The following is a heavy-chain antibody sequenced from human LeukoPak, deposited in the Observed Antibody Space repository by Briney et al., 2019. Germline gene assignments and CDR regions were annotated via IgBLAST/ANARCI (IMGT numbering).Heavy chain of an antibody. D-gene: IGHD3-3*02. J-gene: IGHJ6*02. CDR2: FGNSA. Sequence: GGSLRLSCAASGFTFSRYAMSWVRQAPGKGLEWVSTFGNSAHYADSVKGRFTISRDNSKNTLYLQMNSLRADDTAVYYCARVFHFWSGYPGYGMDVWGQGTTVTVSS. CDR3: ARVFHFWSGYPGYGMDV. V-gene: IGHV3-23*01. CDR1: GFTFSRYA.